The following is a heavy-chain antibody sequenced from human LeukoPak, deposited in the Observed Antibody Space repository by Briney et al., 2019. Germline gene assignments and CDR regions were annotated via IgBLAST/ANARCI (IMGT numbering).Heavy chain of an antibody. Sequence: PGGSLRLSCAASGFTFSSYAMSWVRQAPGKGLEWVSAISGSGGSTYYADSVKGRFTISRDNSKNTLYLQMNSLRAEDTAVYYCAKLYDFWSGRYDAFDIWGQGTMVTVSS. J-gene: IGHJ3*02. CDR2: ISGSGGST. D-gene: IGHD3-3*01. V-gene: IGHV3-23*01. CDR3: AKLYDFWSGRYDAFDI. CDR1: GFTFSSYA.